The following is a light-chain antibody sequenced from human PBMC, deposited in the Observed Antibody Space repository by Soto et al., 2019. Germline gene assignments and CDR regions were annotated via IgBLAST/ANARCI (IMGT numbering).Light chain of an antibody. Sequence: NFMLTQPHSVSESPGKTVTISCTRSSGSIASNYVQWYQQRPGSAPTTVIYEDNQRPSGVPDRFSGSIDSSSNSASLTISGLKTEDEAAYFCQSYDSSNPVVFGGGTKLTLL. CDR3: QSYDSSNPVV. J-gene: IGLJ2*01. V-gene: IGLV6-57*04. CDR1: SGSIASNY. CDR2: EDN.